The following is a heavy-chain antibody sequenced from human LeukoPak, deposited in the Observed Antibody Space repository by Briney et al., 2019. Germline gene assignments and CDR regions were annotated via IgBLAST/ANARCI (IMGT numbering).Heavy chain of an antibody. CDR1: GFTFSSYW. V-gene: IGHV3-7*01. Sequence: GGSLRLSCGASGFTFSSYWMSWVRQAPGKGLEWVANIKQDESEIYYVDSVKGRFSIARDNAKNSLYLQMNSLRAEDTAVNYCARPGSGIGADGGFDIWGQGTMVTVSS. D-gene: IGHD3-3*01. CDR2: IKQDESEI. J-gene: IGHJ3*02. CDR3: ARPGSGIGADGGFDI.